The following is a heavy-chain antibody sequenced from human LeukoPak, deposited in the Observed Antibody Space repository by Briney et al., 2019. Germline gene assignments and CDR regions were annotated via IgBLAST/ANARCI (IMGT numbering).Heavy chain of an antibody. J-gene: IGHJ2*01. V-gene: IGHV3-23*01. Sequence: PGGSLRLSCAASGFTFSSYAMSWVRQAPGKGLEWVSAINGSGGSTYYADSVKGRFTISRDNSKNTLYLQMNSLRAEDTAVYYCAKVDFGVAIYWYFDLWGRGTLVTVSS. CDR1: GFTFSSYA. D-gene: IGHD3-3*01. CDR3: AKVDFGVAIYWYFDL. CDR2: INGSGGST.